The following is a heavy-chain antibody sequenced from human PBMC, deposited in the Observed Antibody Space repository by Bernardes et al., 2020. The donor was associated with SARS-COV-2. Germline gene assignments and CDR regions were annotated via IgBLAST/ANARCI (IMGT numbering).Heavy chain of an antibody. V-gene: IGHV3-11*01. J-gene: IGHJ4*02. CDR3: ARDDIVRHDYVGGTFRYAGGTRHFHY. Sequence: GSLRLSCAASGFTFSDYYMTWIRQAPGKGLEWVSYISTSGGTIKYADSVKGRFTISRDNAKNSLYLQMNSLRAEDTAVYFCARDDIVRHDYVGGTFRYAGGTRHFHYWGQGSLVNVSS. D-gene: IGHD3-16*02. CDR1: GFTFSDYY. CDR2: ISTSGGTI.